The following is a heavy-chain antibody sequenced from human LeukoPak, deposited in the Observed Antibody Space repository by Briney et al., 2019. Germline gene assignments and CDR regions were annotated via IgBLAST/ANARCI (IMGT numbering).Heavy chain of an antibody. Sequence: GASVKVSCKVSGYTLTDVSIHWVRQAPGKGLEWMGGFGPEDGETIYTQKFQGRVTTTEDTSTDTAYMELSSLRSDDTAVYYCATGVRMDNWDDEYPGFPTYFDFWGQGTLVTVSS. CDR2: FGPEDGET. V-gene: IGHV1-24*01. D-gene: IGHD1-1*01. CDR3: ATGVRMDNWDDEYPGFPTYFDF. J-gene: IGHJ4*02. CDR1: GYTLTDVS.